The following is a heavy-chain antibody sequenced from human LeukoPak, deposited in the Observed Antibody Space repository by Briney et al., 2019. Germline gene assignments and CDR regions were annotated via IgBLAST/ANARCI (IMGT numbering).Heavy chain of an antibody. CDR1: GYTLTELS. CDR3: ATNKYYYGSGSFYY. Sequence: ASVKVSCKVSGYTLTELSMHWVRQAPGKGLEWMGGFDPEDGETIYAQKFQGRVTMTEDTSTDTAYMELSSLRSEDTAVYYCATNKYYYGSGSFYYWGQGTLVTVSS. J-gene: IGHJ4*02. CDR2: FDPEDGET. V-gene: IGHV1-24*01. D-gene: IGHD3-10*01.